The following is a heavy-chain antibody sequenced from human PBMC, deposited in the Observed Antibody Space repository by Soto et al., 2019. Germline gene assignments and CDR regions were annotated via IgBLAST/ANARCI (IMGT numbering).Heavy chain of an antibody. CDR1: GGTFSSYA. CDR2: IIPIFGTA. J-gene: IGHJ1*01. V-gene: IGHV1-69*12. CDR3: ARVAYCGGDCYHEYFQH. Sequence: QVQLVQSGAEVKKPGSSVKVSCKASGGTFSSYAISWVRQAPGQGLEWMGGIIPIFGTANYAQKFQGRVTITADESTSTAYMELSSLRSEDTDVYYCARVAYCGGDCYHEYFQHWGQGTLVTVSS. D-gene: IGHD2-21*02.